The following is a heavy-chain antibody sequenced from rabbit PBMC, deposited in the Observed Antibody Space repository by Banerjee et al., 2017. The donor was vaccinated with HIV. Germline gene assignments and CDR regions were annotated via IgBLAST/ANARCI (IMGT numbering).Heavy chain of an antibody. Sequence: QEQLVEYGGDLVKPGGTLTLTCKASGIDFSGSGCMCWVRQAPGKGLEWIACIYNGYGSTYYASWVNGRFSISKSTSLNTVTLQMTSLTAADTATYFCARDAGITYVTYYLNLWGPGTLVTVS. J-gene: IGHJ4*01. D-gene: IGHD8-1*01. V-gene: IGHV1S47*01. CDR2: IYNGYGST. CDR1: GIDFSGSG. CDR3: ARDAGITYVTYYLNL.